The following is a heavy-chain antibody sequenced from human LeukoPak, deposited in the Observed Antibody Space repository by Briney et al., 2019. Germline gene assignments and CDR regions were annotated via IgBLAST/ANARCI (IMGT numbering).Heavy chain of an antibody. V-gene: IGHV4-34*01. D-gene: IGHD3-22*01. Sequence: SETLSLTCAVYGGSFSGYFWSWIRQPPGKGLEWIGEINHSGSTNYNPSLKSRVTISVDTSKNQLSLKLSSVTAADTAVYYCARLKGDSSGYSEDYWGQGTLVTVSS. CDR1: GGSFSGYF. CDR3: ARLKGDSSGYSEDY. CDR2: INHSGST. J-gene: IGHJ4*02.